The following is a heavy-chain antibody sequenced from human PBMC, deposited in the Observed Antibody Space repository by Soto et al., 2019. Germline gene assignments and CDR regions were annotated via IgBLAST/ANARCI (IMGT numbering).Heavy chain of an antibody. J-gene: IGHJ3*02. V-gene: IGHV1-8*01. CDR2: MNPNSGNT. D-gene: IGHD3-10*01. Sequence: ASVKVSCKASGYTFTSYDINWVRQATGQGLEWMGWMNPNSGNTGYAQKFQGRVTMTRNTSISAAYMELSSLRSEDTAVYYCAALAGILWFGDYSGHDDDAFDIWGQGTMVTVS. CDR1: GYTFTSYD. CDR3: AALAGILWFGDYSGHDDDAFDI.